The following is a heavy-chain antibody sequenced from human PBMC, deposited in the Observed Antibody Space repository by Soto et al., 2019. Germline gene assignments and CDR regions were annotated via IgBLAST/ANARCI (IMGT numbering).Heavy chain of an antibody. D-gene: IGHD3-10*01. CDR1: RFTFSSYT. Sequence: EVQLLESGGGLVQPGGSLRLSCAASRFTFSSYTMSWVRQAPGKWLEWVSAISGSGGSTYYANSVKGRFTISRDNSKNTLYLQMNSLIAEDTAVYYCAKASGWFGEFDYWGQGTLVTVSS. V-gene: IGHV3-23*01. CDR2: ISGSGGST. CDR3: AKASGWFGEFDY. J-gene: IGHJ4*02.